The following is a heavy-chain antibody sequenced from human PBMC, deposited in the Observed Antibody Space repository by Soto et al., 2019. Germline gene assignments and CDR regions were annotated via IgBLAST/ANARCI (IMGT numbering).Heavy chain of an antibody. CDR1: GGSITDSDDF. D-gene: IGHD3-22*01. CDR3: ARHNYDSSGTAVDV. V-gene: IGHV4-30-2*01. Sequence: SETLCLTCSVSGGSITDSDDFWSWVRQPPGKGLEWIGYIYHGSTYYNPSLKSRVTISIDRSKNQFSLKLSSVTAADTAVYYCARHNYDSSGTAVDVWGQGTTVTVSS. CDR2: IYHGST. J-gene: IGHJ6*02.